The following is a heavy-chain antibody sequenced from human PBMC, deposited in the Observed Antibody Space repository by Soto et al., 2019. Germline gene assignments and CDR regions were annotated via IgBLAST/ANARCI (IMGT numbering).Heavy chain of an antibody. CDR3: AETTGWPGFDY. CDR1: GGTISSWY. V-gene: IGHV4-59*01. CDR2: IYNGEST. D-gene: IGHD6-19*01. Sequence: PSXTLSLTCTVSGGTISSWYWSCIRQPPGRGLEWIGHIYNGESTNYNPSLKSRVTISVDTSKNQLSLKLGAVTAADTAIYYCAETTGWPGFDYWGQGILVTVSS. J-gene: IGHJ4*02.